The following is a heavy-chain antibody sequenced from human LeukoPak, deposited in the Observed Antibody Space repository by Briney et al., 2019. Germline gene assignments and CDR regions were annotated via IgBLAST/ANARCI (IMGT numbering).Heavy chain of an antibody. Sequence: ASVKVSCKASGYTFTDYYMHWVRQAPGQGLEWMGWINTNTGNPTYAQGFTGRFVFSLDTSVSTAYLQISSLKAEDTAVYYCARVYCSGGSCYSGPDYWGQGTLVTVSS. CDR3: ARVYCSGGSCYSGPDY. J-gene: IGHJ4*02. V-gene: IGHV7-4-1*02. CDR2: INTNTGNP. D-gene: IGHD2-15*01. CDR1: GYTFTDYY.